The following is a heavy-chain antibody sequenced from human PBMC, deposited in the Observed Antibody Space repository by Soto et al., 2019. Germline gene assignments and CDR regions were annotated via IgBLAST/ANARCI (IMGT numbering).Heavy chain of an antibody. CDR3: VRIIIIGTTSGSYFDY. Sequence: GGSLRLSCAASGCTFSSYTMNWVRQAPGKGLEWVSSISSSSSYIYYADSVKGRFTISRDNAKNSLYLQMNGLRAEDTAVYYCVRIIIIGTTSGSYFDYWGQGTLVTVSS. V-gene: IGHV3-21*01. D-gene: IGHD1-20*01. CDR2: ISSSSSYI. J-gene: IGHJ4*02. CDR1: GCTFSSYT.